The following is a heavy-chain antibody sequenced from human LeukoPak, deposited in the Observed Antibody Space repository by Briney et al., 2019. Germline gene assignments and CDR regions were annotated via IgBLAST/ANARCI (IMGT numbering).Heavy chain of an antibody. CDR1: GGSISSGGYS. V-gene: IGHV4-30-2*01. CDR2: IYHSGST. D-gene: IGHD3-22*01. Sequence: SETLSLTCAVSGGSISSGGYSWSWIRQPPGKGLEWIGYIYHSGSTYCNPSLKSRVTISVDRSKNQFSLKLSSVTAADTAVYYCARAIIYYYGSYYFDYWGQGTLVTVSS. CDR3: ARAIIYYYGSYYFDY. J-gene: IGHJ4*02.